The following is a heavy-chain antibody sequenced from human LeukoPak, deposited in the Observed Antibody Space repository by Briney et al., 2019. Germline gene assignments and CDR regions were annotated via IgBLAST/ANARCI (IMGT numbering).Heavy chain of an antibody. CDR1: GYTFTSYA. Sequence: GASVKVSCKASGYTFTSYAMHWVRKAPGQRLEWMGWINAGNGNTKYSQKFQGRVTITRDTSASTAYMELSSLRSEDTAVYYCARDLSGRDSSGYYSGYYYGMDVWGQGTTVTVSS. D-gene: IGHD3-22*01. CDR3: ARDLSGRDSSGYYSGYYYGMDV. CDR2: INAGNGNT. J-gene: IGHJ6*02. V-gene: IGHV1-3*01.